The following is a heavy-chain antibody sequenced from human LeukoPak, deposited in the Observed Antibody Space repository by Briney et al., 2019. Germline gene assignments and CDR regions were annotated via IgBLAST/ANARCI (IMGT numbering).Heavy chain of an antibody. D-gene: IGHD6-13*01. J-gene: IGHJ4*02. CDR1: GGSFSGYY. CDR2: INHSGST. Sequence: SETLSLTCAVYGGSFSGYYWSWIRQPPGKGLEWIGEINHSGSTNYNPSLKSRVTISVDTSKNQFSLKLSSVTAADTALYYCARIGAAAGGYWGQGTLVTVSS. CDR3: ARIGAAAGGY. V-gene: IGHV4-34*01.